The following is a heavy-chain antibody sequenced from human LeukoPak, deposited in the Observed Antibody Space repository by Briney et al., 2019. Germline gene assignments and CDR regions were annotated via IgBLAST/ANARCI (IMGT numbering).Heavy chain of an antibody. CDR1: GYTFTSYA. V-gene: IGHV1-3*04. CDR2: INTGNGNT. Sequence: ASVKVSCKASGYTFTSYAMHWVRQAPGQRLEWMGWINTGNGNTKYSQKFQGRVTMTRDTSTSTVYMELSSLRSEDTAVYYCARDMGDYWGQGTLVTVSS. CDR3: ARDMGDY. J-gene: IGHJ4*02.